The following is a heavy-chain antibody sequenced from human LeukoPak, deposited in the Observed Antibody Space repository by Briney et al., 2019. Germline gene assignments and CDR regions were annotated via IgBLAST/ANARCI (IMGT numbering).Heavy chain of an antibody. Sequence: PGGSLRLSCAASGFTFSGYAMSWVRQAPGKGLEWVSAISGRGGSTYYADSVKGRFTIPRDNSKNTLYLQMNSLRAEDTAVYYCAKAGGDGTYYGDYWGQGTLVTVSS. CDR1: GFTFSGYA. CDR2: ISGRGGST. J-gene: IGHJ4*02. D-gene: IGHD1-26*01. V-gene: IGHV3-23*01. CDR3: AKAGGDGTYYGDY.